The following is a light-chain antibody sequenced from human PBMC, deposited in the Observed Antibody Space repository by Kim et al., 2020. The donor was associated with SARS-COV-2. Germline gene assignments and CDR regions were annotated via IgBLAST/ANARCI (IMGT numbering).Light chain of an antibody. CDR2: KAS. J-gene: IGKJ4*01. CDR1: QSISTW. V-gene: IGKV1-5*03. CDR3: QQYNSYSVT. Sequence: DIQMTQSPSTPSASVGDRVTITCRASQSISTWLAWYQQKPGKVPKLLIYKASSLESAVPSRFSGSGSGTEFTLTISSLQPDDFATYYCQQYNSYSVTFGGGTKVDIK.